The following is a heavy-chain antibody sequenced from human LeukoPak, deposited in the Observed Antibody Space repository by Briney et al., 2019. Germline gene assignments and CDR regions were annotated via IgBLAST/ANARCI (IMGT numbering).Heavy chain of an antibody. CDR2: INHSGST. D-gene: IGHD4-17*01. CDR3: ASLYGDYGGWYFDL. CDR1: GGSFSGYY. V-gene: IGHV4-34*01. J-gene: IGHJ2*01. Sequence: SETLSLTCAVYGGSFSGYYWSWIRQPPGKGLEWIGEINHSGSTNYNPSLKSRVTISVDTSKNQFSLKLSSVTAADTAVYYCASLYGDYGGWYFDLWGRSTLVTVSS.